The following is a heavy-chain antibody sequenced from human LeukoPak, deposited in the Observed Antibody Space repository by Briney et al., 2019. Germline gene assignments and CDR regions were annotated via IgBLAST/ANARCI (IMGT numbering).Heavy chain of an antibody. CDR2: IYYSGST. V-gene: IGHV4-59*12. CDR1: GGSISSYY. CDR3: ARMGHYDSSGYYYERLLDY. J-gene: IGHJ4*02. D-gene: IGHD3-22*01. Sequence: SETLSLTCTVSGGSISSYYWSWIRQPPGKGLEWIGYIYYSGSTNYNPSLKSRVTISVDTSKNQFSLKLSSVTAADTAVYYCARMGHYDSSGYYYERLLDYWGQGTLVTVSS.